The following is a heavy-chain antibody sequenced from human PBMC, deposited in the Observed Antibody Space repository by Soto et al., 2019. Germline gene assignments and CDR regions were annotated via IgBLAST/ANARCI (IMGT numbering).Heavy chain of an antibody. CDR1: GGSISSYY. D-gene: IGHD3-3*01. CDR3: ARVVAYYDFWSGYYTGWYFDL. J-gene: IGHJ2*01. Sequence: QVQLQESGPGLVKPSETLSLTCTVSGGSISSYYWSWIRQPPGKGLEWIGYIYYSGSTNYNPSLKSRVTISVDTSKNQFSLKLSSVTAADTAVYYCARVVAYYDFWSGYYTGWYFDLWGRGTLVTVSS. V-gene: IGHV4-59*01. CDR2: IYYSGST.